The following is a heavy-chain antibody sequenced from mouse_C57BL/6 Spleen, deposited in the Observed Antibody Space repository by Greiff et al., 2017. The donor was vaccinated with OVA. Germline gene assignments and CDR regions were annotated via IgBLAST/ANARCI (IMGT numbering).Heavy chain of an antibody. CDR1: GFNIKDYY. V-gene: IGHV14-2*01. CDR2: IDPEDGET. D-gene: IGHD2-4*01. CDR3: ARSPDYDFAWFAY. Sequence: VQLKESGAELVKPGASVKLSCTASGFNIKDYYMHWVKQRTEQGLEWIGRIDPEDGETKYAPKFQGKATITTDTSSNTAYLQLSSLTSEDTAVYYCARSPDYDFAWFAYWGQGTLVTVSA. J-gene: IGHJ3*01.